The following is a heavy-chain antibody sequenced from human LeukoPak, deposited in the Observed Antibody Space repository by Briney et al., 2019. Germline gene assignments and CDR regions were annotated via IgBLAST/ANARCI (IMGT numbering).Heavy chain of an antibody. D-gene: IGHD3-22*01. Sequence: ASVKVSCKASGYTFTSYDINWVRQATGQGLEWMGWMNPNSGNTGYAQNFQGRVTMARNTSISTAYMELSSLRSEDAAVYYCARRYSDSGNYYYMDVWGKGTTVTISS. V-gene: IGHV1-8*01. CDR1: GYTFTSYD. CDR2: MNPNSGNT. J-gene: IGHJ6*03. CDR3: ARRYSDSGNYYYMDV.